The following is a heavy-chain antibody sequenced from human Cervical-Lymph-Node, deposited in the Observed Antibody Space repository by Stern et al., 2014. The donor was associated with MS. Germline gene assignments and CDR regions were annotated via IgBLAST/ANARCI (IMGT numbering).Heavy chain of an antibody. V-gene: IGHV3-74*01. Sequence: EVQLVESGAGLVKPGGSLRLSCVASGFTFRNFWMHWVRPVPGKGLVWVGRINRDGTATNHADSVKGRFTISRDNAMNTVYLQMNSLRAEDTAVYYCTKDTYGPEDSWGQGISVTVSS. CDR3: TKDTYGPEDS. CDR2: INRDGTAT. J-gene: IGHJ4*02. CDR1: GFTFRNFW. D-gene: IGHD3-10*01.